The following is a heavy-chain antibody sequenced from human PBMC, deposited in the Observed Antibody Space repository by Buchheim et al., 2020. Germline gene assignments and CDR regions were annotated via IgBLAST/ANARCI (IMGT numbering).Heavy chain of an antibody. D-gene: IGHD5/OR15-5a*01. Sequence: EVQLLESGGGLVQPGGSLRLSCAASGFTFSSYALSWVRQAPGKGLEWVSAISGIGGRTYYADSVKGRFTISRDNSKNTLNLQMNSLRADDTAVYYCASCLVKYYYYYYGMDVWGQGTT. CDR2: ISGIGGRT. V-gene: IGHV3-23*01. CDR3: ASCLVKYYYYYYGMDV. CDR1: GFTFSSYA. J-gene: IGHJ6*02.